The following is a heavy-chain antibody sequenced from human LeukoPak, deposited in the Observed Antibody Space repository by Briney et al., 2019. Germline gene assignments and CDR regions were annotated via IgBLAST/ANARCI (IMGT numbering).Heavy chain of an antibody. D-gene: IGHD3-3*01. Sequence: ASVKVSCKASGYTFTSYAMHWVRQAPGQGLEWMGWISAYNGNTNYAQKLQGRVTMTTDTSTSTAYMELRSLRSDDTAVYYCARSLYYDFWSGYYGMDVWGQGTTVTVSS. V-gene: IGHV1-18*01. CDR1: GYTFTSYA. CDR2: ISAYNGNT. J-gene: IGHJ6*02. CDR3: ARSLYYDFWSGYYGMDV.